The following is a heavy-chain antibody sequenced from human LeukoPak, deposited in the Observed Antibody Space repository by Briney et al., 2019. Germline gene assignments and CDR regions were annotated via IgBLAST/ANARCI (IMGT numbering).Heavy chain of an antibody. V-gene: IGHV3-30*18. CDR3: AKGHYYDSSGYYNY. CDR2: ISYDRSNK. J-gene: IGHJ4*02. CDR1: GFTFSSYG. D-gene: IGHD3-22*01. Sequence: HPGGSLRLSCAASGFTFSSYGMHWVRQAPGKGLEWVAVISYDRSNKYYADSVKGRFTISRDNSKNTLYLQMNSLRAEDTAVYYCAKGHYYDSSGYYNYWGQGTLVTVSS.